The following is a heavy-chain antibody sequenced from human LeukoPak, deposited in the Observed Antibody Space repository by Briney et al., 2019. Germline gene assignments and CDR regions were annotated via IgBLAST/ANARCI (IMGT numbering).Heavy chain of an antibody. V-gene: IGHV4-61*02. CDR2: IYTSGCT. J-gene: IGHJ6*03. Sequence: PSETLSLTCTVSGGSISSGSYYWSWIRQPAGKGLEWIGRIYTSGCTNYNPSLKSRVTISVDTSKNQFSLKLSSVTAADTAVYYCARTVWTDFWSGYYGRVGYYMDVWGKGTTVTVSS. CDR3: ARTVWTDFWSGYYGRVGYYMDV. D-gene: IGHD3-3*01. CDR1: GGSISSGSYY.